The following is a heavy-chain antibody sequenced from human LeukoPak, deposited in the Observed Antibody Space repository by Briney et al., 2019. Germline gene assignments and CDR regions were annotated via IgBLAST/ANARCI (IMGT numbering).Heavy chain of an antibody. Sequence: SETLSLTCTVSGGSISGGDFFWSWLRQHPGKGLEWIGYIYYTGIAHYNPSLKSRVTISVDTSKNQFSLKLSSVTAADTSVYYCARGGVGRNTSPPYFLGVWGKGTTVTVSS. CDR1: GGSISGGDFF. CDR3: ARGGVGRNTSPPYFLGV. V-gene: IGHV4-31*03. J-gene: IGHJ6*03. D-gene: IGHD1-1*01. CDR2: IYYTGIA.